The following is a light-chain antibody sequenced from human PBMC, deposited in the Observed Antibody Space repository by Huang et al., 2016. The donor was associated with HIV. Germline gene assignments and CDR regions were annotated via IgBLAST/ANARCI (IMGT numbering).Light chain of an antibody. CDR2: DAS. J-gene: IGKJ4*01. CDR1: QSVSSY. V-gene: IGKV3-11*01. CDR3: QQRSNLLT. Sequence: EIVLTQSPATLSLSPGERATLSCRASQSVSSYLAWYQQKPGQAPRPLNYDASNRATGIPARFRGSGSGTDFTLTISSLEPEDFAVYYCQQRSNLLTFGGGTKVEIK.